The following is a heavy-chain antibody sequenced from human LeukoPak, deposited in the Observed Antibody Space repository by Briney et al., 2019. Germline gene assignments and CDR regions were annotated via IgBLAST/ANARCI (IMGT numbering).Heavy chain of an antibody. CDR1: GYIFTSYD. Sequence: ASVKVSCKASGYIFTSYDINWVRQATGQGLEWMGWMNPNSGNTGYAQKFQGRVTMTRNTSISTAYMELSSLRSEDTAVYYRARFPFNYRPGDYWGQGTLVTVSS. CDR3: ARFPFNYRPGDY. CDR2: MNPNSGNT. J-gene: IGHJ4*02. V-gene: IGHV1-8*01. D-gene: IGHD4-11*01.